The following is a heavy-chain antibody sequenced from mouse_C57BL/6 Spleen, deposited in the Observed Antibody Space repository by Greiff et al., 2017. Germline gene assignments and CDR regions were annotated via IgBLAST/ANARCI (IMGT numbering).Heavy chain of an antibody. Sequence: VQLQQPGAELVMPGASVKLSCKASGYTFTSYWMHWVKQRPGQGLEWIGEIDPSDSYTNYNQKFKGKSTLTVDKSSSTAYMQLSSLTSEDSAVYYCARKGSSYAMDYWGQGTSGTVSA. CDR1: GYTFTSYW. D-gene: IGHD1-1*01. CDR3: ARKGSSYAMDY. J-gene: IGHJ4*01. CDR2: IDPSDSYT. V-gene: IGHV1-69*01.